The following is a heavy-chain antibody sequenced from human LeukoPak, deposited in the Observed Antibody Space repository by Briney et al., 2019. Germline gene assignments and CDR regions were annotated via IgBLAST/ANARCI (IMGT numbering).Heavy chain of an antibody. CDR2: IYYSGST. D-gene: IGHD2-15*01. J-gene: IGHJ6*02. V-gene: IGHV4-31*03. CDR3: ARTVVVVAATTYYYYGMDV. Sequence: PSQTLSLTCTVSGGSISSGGYYWSWIRQHPGKGLEWIGYIYYSGSTYYNPSLKSRVTISVDTSKNQFSLKLSSVTAADTAVYYCARTVVVVAATTYYYYGMDVWGQGTTDTVSS. CDR1: GGSISSGGYY.